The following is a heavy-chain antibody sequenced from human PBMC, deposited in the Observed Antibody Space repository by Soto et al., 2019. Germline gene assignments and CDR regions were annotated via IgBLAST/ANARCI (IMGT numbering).Heavy chain of an antibody. CDR1: GGTFSSYA. V-gene: IGHV1-69*12. CDR3: ARDRGYCSGGSCRNWFAP. Sequence: QVQLVQSGAEVKKPGSSVKVSCKASGGTFSSYAISWVRQAPGQGLEWMGGIIPIFGTANYAQKFQGRVTITADESTSTAYMELSSLRSEDTAVYYCARDRGYCSGGSCRNWFAPWGQGTLVTVSS. D-gene: IGHD2-15*01. CDR2: IIPIFGTA. J-gene: IGHJ5*02.